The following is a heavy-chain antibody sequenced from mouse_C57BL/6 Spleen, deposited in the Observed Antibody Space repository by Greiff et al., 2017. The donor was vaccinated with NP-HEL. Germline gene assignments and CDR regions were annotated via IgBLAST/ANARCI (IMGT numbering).Heavy chain of an antibody. J-gene: IGHJ2*01. CDR3: ARSGITTVVEVDY. CDR1: GYTFTSYW. Sequence: VQLQESGTELVKPGASVKLSCKASGYTFTSYWMHWVKQRPGQGLEWIGNINPSNGGTNYNEKFKSKATLTVDKSSSTAYMQLSSLTSEDSAVYYCARSGITTVVEVDYWGQGTTLTVSS. CDR2: INPSNGGT. V-gene: IGHV1-53*01. D-gene: IGHD1-1*01.